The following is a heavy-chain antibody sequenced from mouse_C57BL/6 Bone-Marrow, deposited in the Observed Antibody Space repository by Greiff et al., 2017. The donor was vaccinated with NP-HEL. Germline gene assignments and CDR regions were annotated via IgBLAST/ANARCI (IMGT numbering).Heavy chain of an antibody. CDR2: IWTGGGT. D-gene: IGHD1-1*02. V-gene: IGHV2-9-1*01. CDR3: AREQQLWCFDY. J-gene: IGHJ2*01. Sequence: QVQLQESGPGLVAPSQSLSITCTVSGFSLTSYAISWVRQPPGTGLEWLGVIWTGGGTNYNSALKSRPSISKDNSKSQVFVKMNRRQTDNTARYYGAREQQLWCFDYWGQGTTLTVSS. CDR1: GFSLTSYA.